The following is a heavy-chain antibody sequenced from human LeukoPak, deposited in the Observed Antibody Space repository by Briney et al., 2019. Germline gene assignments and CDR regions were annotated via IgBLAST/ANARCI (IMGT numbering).Heavy chain of an antibody. Sequence: ASVKVSCKASGYTFTSYAMHWVRQAPGQRLEWMGWINAGNGNTKYSQEFQGRVTITRDTSASTAYMELSSLRSEDMAVYYCAGSSSGPSGSDYWGQGTLVTVSS. V-gene: IGHV1-3*03. CDR3: AGSSSGPSGSDY. J-gene: IGHJ4*02. CDR1: GYTFTSYA. D-gene: IGHD3-10*01. CDR2: INAGNGNT.